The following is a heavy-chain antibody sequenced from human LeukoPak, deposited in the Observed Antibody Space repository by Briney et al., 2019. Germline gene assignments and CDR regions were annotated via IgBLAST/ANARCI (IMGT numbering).Heavy chain of an antibody. V-gene: IGHV3-7*01. CDR1: GFTFSSYW. Sequence: GGSLRLSCAASGFTFSSYWMSWVRQAPGKGLEWVANIKYDGTEQFYVDSVRGRFTISRDNAKNSVSLQMNSLRAEDTAVYYCAREVQRPLDYWGQGMLVTVSS. CDR2: IKYDGTEQ. J-gene: IGHJ4*02. CDR3: AREVQRPLDY. D-gene: IGHD1-1*01.